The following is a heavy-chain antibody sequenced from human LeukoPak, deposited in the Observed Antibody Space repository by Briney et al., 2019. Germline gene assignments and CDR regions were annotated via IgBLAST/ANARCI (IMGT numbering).Heavy chain of an antibody. CDR2: ISGSGGST. CDR1: GFTFSSYA. Sequence: GGSLRLSCAASGFTFSSYAMSWVSQAPGKGLEWVSAISGSGGSTYYADSVKGRFTISRDNSKNTLYLQMNSLRAEDTAVYYCAKDQHPDSSSWYMKGYFQHWGQGTLVTVSS. V-gene: IGHV3-23*01. CDR3: AKDQHPDSSSWYMKGYFQH. J-gene: IGHJ1*01. D-gene: IGHD6-13*01.